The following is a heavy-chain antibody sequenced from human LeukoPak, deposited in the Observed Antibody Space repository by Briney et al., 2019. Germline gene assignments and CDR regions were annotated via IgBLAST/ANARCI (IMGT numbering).Heavy chain of an antibody. CDR3: ARHQQWLVRVDY. Sequence: SETLSLTCTVSGGSISSYYWSWIRQPPGKGLEWIGYIYYSGSTNCNPSLKSRVTISVDTSKNQFSLKLSSVTAADTAVYYCARHQQWLVRVDYWGQGTLVTVSS. CDR2: IYYSGST. V-gene: IGHV4-59*01. J-gene: IGHJ4*02. D-gene: IGHD6-19*01. CDR1: GGSISSYY.